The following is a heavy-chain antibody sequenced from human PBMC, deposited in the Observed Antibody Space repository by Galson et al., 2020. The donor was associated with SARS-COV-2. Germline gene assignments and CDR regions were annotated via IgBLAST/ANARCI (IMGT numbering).Heavy chain of an antibody. Sequence: GGSLRLSCAASGFTFSNAWMSWVRQAPGKGLEWVGRIKSKTDGGTTDYAAPVKGRFTISRDDSKNTLYLQMNSLKTEDTAVYYCTTDSNYCSGGSCYGAFDIWGQGTMVTVSS. V-gene: IGHV3-15*01. CDR1: GFTFSNAW. CDR3: TTDSNYCSGGSCYGAFDI. D-gene: IGHD2-15*01. J-gene: IGHJ3*02. CDR2: IKSKTDGGTT.